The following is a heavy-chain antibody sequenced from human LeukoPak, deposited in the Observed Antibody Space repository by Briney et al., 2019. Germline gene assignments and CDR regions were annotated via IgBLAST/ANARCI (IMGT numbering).Heavy chain of an antibody. CDR1: GGSISSYY. D-gene: IGHD4-17*01. Sequence: SETLSLTCTVSGGSISSYYWSWIRQPPGKGLEWIWYIYYSGSTNYNPSLKSRVTISVDTSKNQFSLKLSSVTAADTAVYYCARTLLHDYGDYYFDYWGQGTLVTVSS. CDR2: IYYSGST. CDR3: ARTLLHDYGDYYFDY. V-gene: IGHV4-59*01. J-gene: IGHJ4*02.